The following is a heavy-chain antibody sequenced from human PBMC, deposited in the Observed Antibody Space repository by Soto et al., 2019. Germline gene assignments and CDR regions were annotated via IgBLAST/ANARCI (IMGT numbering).Heavy chain of an antibody. J-gene: IGHJ6*03. Sequence: QLQLQESGPGLVKPSETLSLTCTVSGGSISSSSYFWGWIRQPPGKGLAWLGRIYYSGSTYYNPSLKHQATITVDSSKNQYSLKLSSGTAADTAVYYCARQVYRSSTSCYFVRGYYYYYMDVWGKGTTVTVAS. CDR3: ARQVYRSSTSCYFVRGYYYYYMDV. D-gene: IGHD2-2*01. CDR1: GGSISSSSYF. V-gene: IGHV4-39*01. CDR2: IYYSGST.